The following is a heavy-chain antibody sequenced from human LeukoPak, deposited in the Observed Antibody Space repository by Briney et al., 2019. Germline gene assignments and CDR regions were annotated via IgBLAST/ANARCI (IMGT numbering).Heavy chain of an antibody. Sequence: ASVKVSCKASGYTFSNHYLHWVRQAPGQGLEWMGVISPSGDSTTYAQKFQGRVTMTRDTSTNIVYMELSSLRSEDTAVYYCASEIAMTGYFDYWGQGTLVTVSS. CDR2: ISPSGDST. CDR1: GYTFSNHY. D-gene: IGHD6-19*01. J-gene: IGHJ4*02. V-gene: IGHV1-46*01. CDR3: ASEIAMTGYFDY.